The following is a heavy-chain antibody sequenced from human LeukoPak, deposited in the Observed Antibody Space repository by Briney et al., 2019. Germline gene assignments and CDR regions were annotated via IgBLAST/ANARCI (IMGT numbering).Heavy chain of an antibody. J-gene: IGHJ4*02. D-gene: IGHD3-3*01. CDR2: ISSSSSTI. CDR1: GFTFSSYS. Sequence: GGSLRLSCAASGFTFSSYSMNWVRQAPGKGLEWISYISSSSSTIYYADSVTGRFTISRDNAKNTLYLQMNSLSAEDTAVYYCASGPYYDFWSAPLDYWGQGTLVTVSS. V-gene: IGHV3-48*04. CDR3: ASGPYYDFWSAPLDY.